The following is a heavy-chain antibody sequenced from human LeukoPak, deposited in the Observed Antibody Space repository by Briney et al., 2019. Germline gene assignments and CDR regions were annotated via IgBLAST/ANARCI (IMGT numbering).Heavy chain of an antibody. CDR3: ASGQGEQGGH. J-gene: IGHJ4*02. CDR1: GFTFSRYW. Sequence: SGESLTLSCSASGFTFSRYWVHWVRHAPGKGLVWFLLIKNDGSSTTYADSVKSRYTICKDKAKILLYLQMSGRSGGGTVIYCCASGQGEQGGHWGQGTLVSVSS. V-gene: IGHV3-74*03. D-gene: IGHD1/OR15-1a*01. CDR2: IKNDGSST.